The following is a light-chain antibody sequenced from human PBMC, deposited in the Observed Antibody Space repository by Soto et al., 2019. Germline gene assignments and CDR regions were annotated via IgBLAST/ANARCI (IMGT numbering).Light chain of an antibody. Sequence: DIQMTQSPSTLSASVGDRVTITCRASQTISNYLAWYQQKPGKAPKFLIYAVSTLERGVPSRFTGAGSGTDFRLNISSLQPDYFATYYRQQYKSYPWTFGQGTKVEIK. CDR1: QTISNY. V-gene: IGKV1-5*03. J-gene: IGKJ1*01. CDR2: AVS. CDR3: QQYKSYPWT.